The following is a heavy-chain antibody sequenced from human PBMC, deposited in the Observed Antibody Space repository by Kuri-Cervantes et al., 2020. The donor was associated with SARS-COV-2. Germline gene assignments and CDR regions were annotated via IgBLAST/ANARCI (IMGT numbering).Heavy chain of an antibody. Sequence: ASVKVSCKASGYTFTNYDINWVRQATGQGLEWMGWMNPNTGVTGYTQKFQDRITMTRDTSVSTAYMELSSLTFADTATYYCTRRSVTRDYRGQGTLVTVSS. CDR2: MNPNTGVT. CDR1: GYTFTNYD. D-gene: IGHD2-21*02. CDR3: TRRSVTRDY. V-gene: IGHV1-8*01. J-gene: IGHJ4*02.